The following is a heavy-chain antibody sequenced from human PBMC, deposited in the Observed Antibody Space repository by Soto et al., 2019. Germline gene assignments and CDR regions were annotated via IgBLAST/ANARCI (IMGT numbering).Heavy chain of an antibody. V-gene: IGHV2-70*04. J-gene: IGHJ4*02. CDR2: IDWDDDK. CDR1: GFSLSTSRMR. CDR3: VRIAPSDYYDY. Sequence: SGPTLVNPTQTLTLTCTFSGFSLSTSRMRVSWIRQPPGKALEWLARIDWDDDKFYNTSLKTRLTISKDTSKNQVVLTMTNMDPVDTATYFCVRIAPSDYYDYWGQGTLVTVSS.